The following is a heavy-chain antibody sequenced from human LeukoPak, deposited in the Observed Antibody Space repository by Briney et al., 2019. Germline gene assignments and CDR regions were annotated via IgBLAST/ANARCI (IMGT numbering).Heavy chain of an antibody. CDR3: ARDCSGGSCYYSY. CDR1: GGPFSSYA. Sequence: KVSFKASGGPFSSYAISWVRQAPGQGLEWMGGIIPIFDTANYAQKFQGRVTITADKSTSTAYMELSSLRSEDTAVYYCARDCSGGSCYYSYWGQGTLVTVSS. V-gene: IGHV1-69*06. CDR2: IIPIFDTA. J-gene: IGHJ4*02. D-gene: IGHD2-15*01.